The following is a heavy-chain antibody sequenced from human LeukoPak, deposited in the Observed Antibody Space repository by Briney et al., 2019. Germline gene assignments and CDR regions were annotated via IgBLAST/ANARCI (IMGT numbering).Heavy chain of an antibody. J-gene: IGHJ5*02. D-gene: IGHD3-10*01. V-gene: IGHV4-39*07. CDR2: IYHSGST. Sequence: PSETLSLTCTVSGGSISSTSYYWGWIRQPPGKGLEWIGSIYHSGSTYYNPSLKSRVTISVDTSKNQFSLKLSSVTAADTAVYYCARDHPFLWFGELHDPWGQGTLVTVSS. CDR1: GGSISSTSYY. CDR3: ARDHPFLWFGELHDP.